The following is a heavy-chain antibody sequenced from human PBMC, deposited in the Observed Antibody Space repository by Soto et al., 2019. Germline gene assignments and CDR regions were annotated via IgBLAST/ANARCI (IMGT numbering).Heavy chain of an antibody. CDR2: ISGHSDAT. CDR1: GFTFRSHG. J-gene: IGHJ3*02. Sequence: EVQLLESGGGLVQPGSSLRLSCADSGFTFRSHGMTWVRQAPGKGPEWVSGISGHSDATYYADSVRGRFSISRDNARNTVYLQMNRLSADDTAIYYCAKMRGLADTGSHWDAFHIWGHGTMVAVSS. V-gene: IGHV3-23*01. CDR3: AKMRGLADTGSHWDAFHI. D-gene: IGHD3-10*01.